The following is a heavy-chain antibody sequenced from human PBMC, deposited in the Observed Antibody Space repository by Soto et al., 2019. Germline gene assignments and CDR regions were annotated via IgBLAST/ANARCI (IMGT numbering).Heavy chain of an antibody. CDR3: AKDPRGDSSGYYYIDY. Sequence: GGSLRLSCAASGFTFSSYAMSWVRQAPGKGLEWVSAISGSGGSTYYADSVKGRFTISRDNSKNTLYLQMNSLRAEDTALYYCAKDPRGDSSGYYYIDYWGQGTLVTVSS. CDR2: ISGSGGST. V-gene: IGHV3-23*01. J-gene: IGHJ4*02. CDR1: GFTFSSYA. D-gene: IGHD3-22*01.